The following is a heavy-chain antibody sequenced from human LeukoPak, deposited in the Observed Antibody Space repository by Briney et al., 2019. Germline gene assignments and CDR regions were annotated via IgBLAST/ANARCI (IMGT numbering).Heavy chain of an antibody. CDR1: GFTFSSYA. D-gene: IGHD2-8*02. J-gene: IGHJ4*02. CDR3: ARDRTYWADY. CDR2: ISGSGGST. Sequence: PGGSLRLSCAASGFTFSSYAMSWVRQAPGKGLEWVSAISGSGGSTYYADSVKGRFTISRDNSKNTVYLQMSSLRAEDTAVYYCARDRTYWADYWGQGTLVTVSS. V-gene: IGHV3-23*01.